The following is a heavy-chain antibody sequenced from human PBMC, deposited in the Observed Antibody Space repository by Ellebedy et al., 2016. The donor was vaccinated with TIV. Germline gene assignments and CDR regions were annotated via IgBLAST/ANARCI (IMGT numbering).Heavy chain of an antibody. CDR2: ISSNSNYI. Sequence: GESLKISCAASGFTFSSYSMNWVRQAPGKGLGWVSSISSNSNYIYYADSVRGRFTISRENAKKSLYLQLNSLRAEDTAVYYCARGAMAAAGDDYWGQGTLVTVSS. J-gene: IGHJ4*02. CDR3: ARGAMAAAGDDY. V-gene: IGHV3-21*01. D-gene: IGHD6-13*01. CDR1: GFTFSSYS.